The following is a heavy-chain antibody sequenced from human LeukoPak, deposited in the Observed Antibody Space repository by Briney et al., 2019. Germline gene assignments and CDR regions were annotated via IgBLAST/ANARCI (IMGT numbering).Heavy chain of an antibody. CDR2: IYYSGST. V-gene: IGHV4-59*01. Sequence: SETLSLTCTVSGGSISSYYWSWIRQPPGKGLEWIGYIYYSGSTNYNPSLKSRVTISADTSKNQFSLKLSSVTAADTAVYYCARAAHRHYYFDYWGQGTLVTVSS. J-gene: IGHJ4*02. CDR1: GGSISSYY. CDR3: ARAAHRHYYFDY. D-gene: IGHD6-6*01.